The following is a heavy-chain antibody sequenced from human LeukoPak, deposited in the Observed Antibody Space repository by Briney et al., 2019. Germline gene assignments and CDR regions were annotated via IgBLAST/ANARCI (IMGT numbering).Heavy chain of an antibody. Sequence: GGSLRLSCAASGFTFSSYAMSWVRQAPGKGLEWVSAISGSGGSTYYADSVKGRFTISRDNSKNTLYLQMNSLRAGDTAVYYCAKDRVAGTRPPFDYWGQGTLVTVSS. CDR1: GFTFSSYA. J-gene: IGHJ4*02. CDR3: AKDRVAGTRPPFDY. V-gene: IGHV3-23*01. CDR2: ISGSGGST. D-gene: IGHD6-13*01.